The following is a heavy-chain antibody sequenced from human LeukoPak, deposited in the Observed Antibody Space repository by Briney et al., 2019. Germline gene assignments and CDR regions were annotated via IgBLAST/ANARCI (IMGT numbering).Heavy chain of an antibody. CDR3: ARRDYDILTGYEWFDP. Sequence: SETLSLTCTVSGGSISSYYWSWIRQPPGKGLEWIGYIYYSGSTNYNPSLKSRVTISVDTSKNQSSLKLSSVTAADTAVYYCARRDYDILTGYEWFDPWGQGTLVTVSS. J-gene: IGHJ5*02. CDR2: IYYSGST. D-gene: IGHD3-9*01. V-gene: IGHV4-59*08. CDR1: GGSISSYY.